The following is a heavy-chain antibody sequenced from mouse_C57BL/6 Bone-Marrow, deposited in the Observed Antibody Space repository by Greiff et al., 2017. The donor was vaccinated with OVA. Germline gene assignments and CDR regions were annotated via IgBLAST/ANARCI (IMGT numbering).Heavy chain of an antibody. CDR2: IDPSDSYT. CDR3: GTGTLFAY. Sequence: QVQLQQPGAELVRPGPSVKLSCKASGYTFTSYWMHWVKQRPGQGLEWIGVIDPSDSYTNYNQKFKGKATLTVDTSSSTAYMQLSSLTSEDSAVYYCGTGTLFAYWGQGTLVTVSA. V-gene: IGHV1-59*01. D-gene: IGHD4-1*01. CDR1: GYTFTSYW. J-gene: IGHJ3*01.